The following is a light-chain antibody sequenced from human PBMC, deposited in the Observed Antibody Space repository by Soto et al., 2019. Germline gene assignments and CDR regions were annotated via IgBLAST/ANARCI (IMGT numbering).Light chain of an antibody. CDR3: CSYAGSSTQSYV. Sequence: QPVLTQPASVSGSPGQSITISCTGTNSDVGSYNLVSWYQQHPGKAPKVIIYEASERPSGVSDRFSGSKSGNTASLMISGLQAEDEADYYCCSYAGSSTQSYVFGSGTKVTVL. V-gene: IGLV2-23*01. J-gene: IGLJ1*01. CDR1: NSDVGSYNL. CDR2: EAS.